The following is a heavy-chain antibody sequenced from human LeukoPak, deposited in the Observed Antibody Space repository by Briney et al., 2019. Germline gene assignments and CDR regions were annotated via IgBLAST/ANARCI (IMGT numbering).Heavy chain of an antibody. J-gene: IGHJ4*02. CDR2: INHSGST. Sequence: SETLSLTCAVYGGSFSGYYWSWIRQPPGKGLEWIGEINHSGSTNYNPSLKSRVTISVDTSKNQFSLKLSSVTAADTAVYYCARDFYGTYSSGSWRPRYFDYWGQGTLVTVSS. V-gene: IGHV4-34*01. D-gene: IGHD6-25*01. CDR3: ARDFYGTYSSGSWRPRYFDY. CDR1: GGSFSGYY.